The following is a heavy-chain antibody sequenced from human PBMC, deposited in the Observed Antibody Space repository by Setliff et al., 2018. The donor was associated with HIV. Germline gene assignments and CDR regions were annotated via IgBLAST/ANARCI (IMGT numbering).Heavy chain of an antibody. Sequence: PGGSLRLSCAASGFTFSNNWMHWVRQAPGKGLVWVSRINGDGSSTLYADSVKGRFTISRDNAKNTLYSQMNSLRAEDTAVYYCARNSYFFDSWGQGALVTVSS. D-gene: IGHD2-15*01. CDR2: INGDGSST. CDR1: GFTFSNNW. CDR3: ARNSYFFDS. V-gene: IGHV3-74*01. J-gene: IGHJ4*02.